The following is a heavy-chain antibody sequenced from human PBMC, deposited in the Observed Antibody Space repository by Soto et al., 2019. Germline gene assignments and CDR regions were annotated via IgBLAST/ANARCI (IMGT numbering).Heavy chain of an antibody. D-gene: IGHD5-18*01. Sequence: PGGSLRLSCAASGLTFSSYAMPWVRQAPGKGLEWVAVISYDGSNKYYADSVKGRFTISRDNSKKTLYFQMYSLRAEDTAVYYWARTSDTAMHYYYYGMDVCGQGTTVTVSS. CDR3: ARTSDTAMHYYYYGMDV. J-gene: IGHJ6*02. CDR2: ISYDGSNK. CDR1: GLTFSSYA. V-gene: IGHV3-30*14.